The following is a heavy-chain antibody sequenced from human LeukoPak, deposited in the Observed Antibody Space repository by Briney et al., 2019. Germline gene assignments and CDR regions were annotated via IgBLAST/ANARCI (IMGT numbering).Heavy chain of an antibody. CDR3: ARDQNPVGYYYYGMDV. Sequence: GASVKVSCKASGGTFSSYAISWVRQAPGQGLERMGRIIPILGIANYAQKFQGRVTITADKSTSTAYMELSSLRSEDTAVYYCARDQNPVGYYYYGMDVWGQGTTVTVSS. V-gene: IGHV1-69*04. D-gene: IGHD1-26*01. CDR2: IIPILGIA. J-gene: IGHJ6*02. CDR1: GGTFSSYA.